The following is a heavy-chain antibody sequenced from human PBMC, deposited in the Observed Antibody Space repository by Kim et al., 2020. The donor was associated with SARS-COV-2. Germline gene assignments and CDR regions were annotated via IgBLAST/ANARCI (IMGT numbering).Heavy chain of an antibody. CDR3: ARGAPRYFDL. Sequence: SQTLSLTCGISGDSVSNKNAAWNWIRQSPSRGLEWLGRTFYRSKWYDDYSVSVKSRITINPDTSKNQFSLQLSSVTPEDTAVYYCARGAPRYFDLWGRGTLVTVSS. CDR1: GDSVSNKNAA. CDR2: TFYRSKWYD. V-gene: IGHV6-1*01. J-gene: IGHJ2*01.